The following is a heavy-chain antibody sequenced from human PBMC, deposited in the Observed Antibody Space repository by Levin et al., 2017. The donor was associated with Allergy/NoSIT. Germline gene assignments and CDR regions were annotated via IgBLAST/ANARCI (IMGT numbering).Heavy chain of an antibody. CDR3: ARRTENGYNYIDY. CDR1: GGSISSSRDY. D-gene: IGHD5-24*01. V-gene: IGHV4-39*01. Sequence: SETLSITCTVSGGSISSSRDYWAWIRQPPGKGLEWIGVISYTGTTYYNPPLWSRVSMSVDTSTNQFSLRLTSVTATDSALYYCARRTENGYNYIDYWGQGTLVTVSS. J-gene: IGHJ4*02. CDR2: ISYTGTT.